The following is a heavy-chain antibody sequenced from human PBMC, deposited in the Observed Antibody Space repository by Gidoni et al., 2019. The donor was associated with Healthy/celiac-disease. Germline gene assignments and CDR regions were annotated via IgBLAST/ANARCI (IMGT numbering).Heavy chain of an antibody. CDR1: GGPISSAGYS. Sequence: QLQLQESGSGLVKPSHTLSLTCAVPGGPISSAGYSWSWIRQPPGKGLEWIGYIYHSGSTYYNPSLKSRVTISVDRSKNQFSLKLSSVTAADTAVYYCACTGIAAAGTADYYYMDVWGKGTTVTVSS. D-gene: IGHD6-13*01. V-gene: IGHV4-30-2*01. J-gene: IGHJ6*03. CDR2: IYHSGST. CDR3: ACTGIAAAGTADYYYMDV.